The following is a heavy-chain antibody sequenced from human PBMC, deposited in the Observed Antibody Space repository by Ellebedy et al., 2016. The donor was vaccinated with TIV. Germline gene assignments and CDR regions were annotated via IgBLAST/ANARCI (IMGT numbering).Heavy chain of an antibody. J-gene: IGHJ3*02. D-gene: IGHD2-15*01. Sequence: GESLKISXAASGFSFSSCGMHWVRQAPGKGLEWVVVISYDGSNAYYADSVKGRFTISRDNSKNTLYLQMNSLRTEDTAVYYCAKGHQYCSGGSCSGMAFDIWGQGTMVTVSS. CDR1: GFSFSSCG. CDR3: AKGHQYCSGGSCSGMAFDI. CDR2: ISYDGSNA. V-gene: IGHV3-30*18.